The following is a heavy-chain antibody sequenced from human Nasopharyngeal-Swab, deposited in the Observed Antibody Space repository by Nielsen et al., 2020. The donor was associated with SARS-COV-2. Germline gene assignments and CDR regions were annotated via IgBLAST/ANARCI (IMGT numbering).Heavy chain of an antibody. CDR2: IWYDGSNK. V-gene: IGHV3-33*01. CDR3: ARSIAARPYYYYGMDV. Sequence: GESLKISCAASGFTSSSYGMHWVRQAPGKGLEWVAVIWYDGSNKYYADSVKGRFTISRDNSKNTLYLQMNSLRAEDTAVYYCARSIAARPYYYYGMDVWGQGTTVTVSS. D-gene: IGHD6-6*01. CDR1: GFTSSSYG. J-gene: IGHJ6*02.